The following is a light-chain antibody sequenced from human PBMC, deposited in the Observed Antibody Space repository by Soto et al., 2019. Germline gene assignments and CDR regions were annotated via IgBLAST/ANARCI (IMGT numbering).Light chain of an antibody. CDR3: QQYGYLVT. CDR1: QSITNNY. CDR2: GAS. J-gene: IGKJ4*01. V-gene: IGKV3-20*01. Sequence: EIVLTQSTGTLSLSPGERATLSCRASQSITNNYLAWYQQKPGRAHRLLIYGASSRATGIPDRFSGSGSGTDFTLTISRLEPEDFAMYYCQQYGYLVTFGGGTKVDNK.